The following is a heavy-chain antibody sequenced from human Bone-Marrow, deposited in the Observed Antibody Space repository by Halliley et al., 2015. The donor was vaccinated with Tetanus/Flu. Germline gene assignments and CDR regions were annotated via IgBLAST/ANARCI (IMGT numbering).Heavy chain of an antibody. Sequence: QLVQSGAEVKKPGESLKISCKGSGYTFTSYWIVWVRQMPGRGLEWMGIIYPGGSNTRYSPSFQGQVTISADKSIRTAYLQWSSLQAADPAVYYCARRIAVANTGHYFDYWGQGPLVTVSS. CDR1: GYTFTSYW. CDR2: IYPGGSNT. J-gene: IGHJ4*02. CDR3: ARRIAVANTGHYFDY. D-gene: IGHD6-19*01. V-gene: IGHV5-51*03.